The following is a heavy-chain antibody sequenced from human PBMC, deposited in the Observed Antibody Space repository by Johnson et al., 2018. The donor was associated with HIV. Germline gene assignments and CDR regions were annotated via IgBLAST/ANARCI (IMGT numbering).Heavy chain of an antibody. D-gene: IGHD1-26*01. CDR2: IGTAGDT. Sequence: VQLVESGGGVVQPGRSLRLSCAASGFTFSSYDMHWVRQATGKGLEWVSAIGTAGDTYYVDSAKGRFTVSRENAKNTVYLQMNSLRAEDTATYYCAKDLFTEREDDVFDVWGQGTMVTVSS. CDR3: AKDLFTEREDDVFDV. J-gene: IGHJ3*01. V-gene: IGHV3-13*01. CDR1: GFTFSSYD.